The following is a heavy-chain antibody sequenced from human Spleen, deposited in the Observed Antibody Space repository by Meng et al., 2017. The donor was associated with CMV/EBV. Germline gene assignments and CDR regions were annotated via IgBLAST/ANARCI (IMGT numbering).Heavy chain of an antibody. J-gene: IGHJ5*02. Sequence: ASVKVSCKASGYTFMSYDINWVRQATGQGVEWMGWMNPNSGNTGYAQKFQGRVTMTRNTSISTAYMELSSLRSEDTAVYYCARRRGVSGGTVSMNWFDPWGQGTLVTVSS. CDR3: ARRRGVSGGTVSMNWFDP. CDR1: GYTFMSYD. V-gene: IGHV1-8*01. CDR2: MNPNSGNT. D-gene: IGHD4-17*01.